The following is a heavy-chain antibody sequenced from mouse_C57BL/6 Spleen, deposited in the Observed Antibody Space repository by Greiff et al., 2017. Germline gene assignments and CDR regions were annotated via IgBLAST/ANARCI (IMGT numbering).Heavy chain of an antibody. D-gene: IGHD2-1*01. V-gene: IGHV1-18*01. Sequence: VQLQQSGPELVKPGASVKLPCKASGYTFTDYNMDWVKQSHGKSLEWIGDINPNNGGTIYNQKFKGKATLTVDKSSSTAYMELRSLTSEDTAVYYCARTLYYGNPDGYFDDWGKGTTVTVSA. CDR2: INPNNGGT. CDR3: ARTLYYGNPDGYFDD. CDR1: GYTFTDYN. J-gene: IGHJ1*03.